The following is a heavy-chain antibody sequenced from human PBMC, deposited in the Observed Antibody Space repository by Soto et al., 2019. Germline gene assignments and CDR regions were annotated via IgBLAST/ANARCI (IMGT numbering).Heavy chain of an antibody. Sequence: PGGSLRLSCAASGFTFSSYAMNWVRQAPGKGLEWVAEISGSGTSTYYAPSVKGRFIISSDSSKNTLYLQMYSLRAEDTAIYYCAKFFSGLFSLGDFNYWGQGALVTFSS. V-gene: IGHV3-23*01. CDR3: AKFFSGLFSLGDFNY. D-gene: IGHD1-1*01. CDR1: GFTFSSYA. J-gene: IGHJ4*02. CDR2: ISGSGTST.